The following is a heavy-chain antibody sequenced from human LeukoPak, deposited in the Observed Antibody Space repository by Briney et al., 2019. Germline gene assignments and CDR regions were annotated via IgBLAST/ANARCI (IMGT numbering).Heavy chain of an antibody. V-gene: IGHV3-30*19. J-gene: IGHJ4*02. D-gene: IGHD4-17*01. CDR1: GFTFSSYG. CDR2: IWYDGSNK. CDR3: ARAEYGDYGWTYYFDY. Sequence: GGSLRLSCAASGFTFSSYGMHWVRQAPGKGLEWVAVIWYDGSNKYYADSVKGRFTISRDNSKNTLYLQMNSLGAEDTAVYYCARAEYGDYGWTYYFDYWGQGTLVTVSS.